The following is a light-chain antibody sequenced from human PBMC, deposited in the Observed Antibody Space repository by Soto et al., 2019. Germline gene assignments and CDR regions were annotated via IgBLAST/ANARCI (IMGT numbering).Light chain of an antibody. CDR3: SSHTGSTVV. Sequence: QSALTQPASVSGSPGQSITISCTGTSSDVGTYNYVYLYQQHPGKAPKLMIYDVSNRPSGVSNRFSGSKSGNTASLTISGLQAEDEADYYCSSHTGSTVVFGGGTKLTVL. CDR1: SSDVGTYNY. CDR2: DVS. V-gene: IGLV2-14*01. J-gene: IGLJ2*01.